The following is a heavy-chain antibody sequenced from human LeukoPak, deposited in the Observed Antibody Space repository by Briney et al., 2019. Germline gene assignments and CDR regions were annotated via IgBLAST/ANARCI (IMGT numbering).Heavy chain of an antibody. CDR3: AKDHILGPYYYDSSGYYYSSFDY. V-gene: IGHV3-23*01. D-gene: IGHD3-22*01. CDR2: ISGSGGST. Sequence: PGGSLRLSCAASGFTFSSYAMSWVRQAPGKGLEWVSAISGSGGSTYYADSVKGRFTISRDNSKNTLYLQMNSLRAEDTAVYYCAKDHILGPYYYDSSGYYYSSFDYWGQGTLVTVSS. J-gene: IGHJ4*02. CDR1: GFTFSSYA.